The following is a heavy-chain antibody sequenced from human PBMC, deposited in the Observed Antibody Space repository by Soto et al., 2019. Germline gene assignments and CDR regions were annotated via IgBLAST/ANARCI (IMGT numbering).Heavy chain of an antibody. J-gene: IGHJ3*02. D-gene: IGHD7-27*01. V-gene: IGHV1-18*01. CDR2: ISAYNGNT. CDR1: GYTFTSYG. CDR3: ARVRPDNSNWPQAFDS. Sequence: ASVKVSCKASGYTFTSYGISWVRQAPGQGLEWMGWISAYNGNTNYAQKLQGRVTMTTDTSTSTAYMELRSLRSDDTAVYYCARVRPDNSNWPQAFDSWGQGTMVTV.